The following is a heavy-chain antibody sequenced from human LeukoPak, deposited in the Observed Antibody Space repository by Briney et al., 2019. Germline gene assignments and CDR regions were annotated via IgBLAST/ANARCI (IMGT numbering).Heavy chain of an antibody. V-gene: IGHV1-69*06. CDR2: IITIFGTA. CDR1: GGTFSSYA. Sequence: SVKVSCKASGGTFSSYAISWVRQAPGQGLEWMGRIITIFGTANYAQKFQGRVTITADKSTSTAYMELSSLRSEDTAVYYCARDRDGPGSYYYYYYYMDVWGKGTTVTVSS. D-gene: IGHD3-10*01. CDR3: ARDRDGPGSYYYYYYYMDV. J-gene: IGHJ6*03.